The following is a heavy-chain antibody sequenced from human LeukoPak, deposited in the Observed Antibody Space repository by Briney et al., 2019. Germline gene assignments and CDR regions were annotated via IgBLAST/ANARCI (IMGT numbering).Heavy chain of an antibody. CDR2: ISYDGSNK. V-gene: IGHV3-30*18. CDR3: AKGNPTGLSGTPYNWFDP. D-gene: IGHD1-1*01. J-gene: IGHJ5*02. CDR1: GFTFSSYG. Sequence: GGSLRLSCAASGFTFSSYGMHWVRQAPGKGLEWVAVISYDGSNKYYADSVKGRFTISRDHSKNMLYLQMNSLRAEDTAVYYCAKGNPTGLSGTPYNWFDPWGQGTLVTVSS.